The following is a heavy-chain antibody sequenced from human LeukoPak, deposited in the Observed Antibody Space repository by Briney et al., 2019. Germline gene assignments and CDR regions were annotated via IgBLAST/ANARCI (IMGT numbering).Heavy chain of an antibody. V-gene: IGHV1-2*07. CDR2: INPNSDGI. D-gene: IGHD6-19*01. CDR1: GYTFTSYD. CDR3: ATTSGIAVAGMFYYYMDV. J-gene: IGHJ6*03. Sequence: ASLKVSCKASGYTFTSYDINWVRQATGQGLEWMGWINPNSDGINNYAHKFQGRVTMTRDTSISTAYMELRSLRSDDTAVYYCATTSGIAVAGMFYYYMDVWGKGTTVTISS.